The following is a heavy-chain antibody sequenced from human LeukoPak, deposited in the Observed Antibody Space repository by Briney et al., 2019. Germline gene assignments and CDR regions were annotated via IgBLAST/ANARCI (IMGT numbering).Heavy chain of an antibody. CDR1: GGSLTSYY. CDR3: ARNRGGAAAGFDP. CDR2: MSYSGST. D-gene: IGHD6-13*01. V-gene: IGHV4-59*01. Sequence: SETLSLTCTVSGGSLTSYYWSWTRQPPGKGLEWIGHMSYSGSTNYNPSLKSRVTISLDTPKNQFSLKLSSVTAADTAVYYCARNRGGAAAGFDPWGQGTLVTVSS. J-gene: IGHJ5*02.